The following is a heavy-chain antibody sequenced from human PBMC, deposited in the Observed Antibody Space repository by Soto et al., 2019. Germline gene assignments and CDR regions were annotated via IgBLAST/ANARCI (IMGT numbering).Heavy chain of an antibody. V-gene: IGHV3-23*01. D-gene: IGHD2-2*01. J-gene: IGHJ3*02. CDR2: ISGSGVST. CDR1: GFTFSSYG. Sequence: PGGSLRLSCAASGFTFSSYGMSWVRQAPGKGLEWVAAISGSGVSTYYADSVRGRSTISRDNSKKTVDLQMNSLRAEDTAVYYCAKFYCISTMCQAPAAKSTGGFGIWGQGTLVTVSS. CDR3: AKFYCISTMCQAPAAKSTGGFGI.